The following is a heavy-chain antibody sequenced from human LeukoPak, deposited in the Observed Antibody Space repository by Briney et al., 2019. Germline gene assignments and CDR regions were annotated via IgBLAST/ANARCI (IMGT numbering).Heavy chain of an antibody. CDR2: IYYSGST. V-gene: IGHV4-59*12. CDR1: GGSISSYY. Sequence: SETLSLTCTVSGGSISSYYWSWIRQPPGKGLEWIGYIYYSGSTNYNPSLKSRVTISVDRSKNQFSLKLSSVTAADTAVYYCARDLFRGSNAFDIWGQGTMVTVSS. D-gene: IGHD3-10*02. CDR3: ARDLFRGSNAFDI. J-gene: IGHJ3*02.